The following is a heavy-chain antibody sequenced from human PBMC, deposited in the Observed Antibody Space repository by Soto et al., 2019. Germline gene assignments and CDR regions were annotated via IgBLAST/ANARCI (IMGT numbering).Heavy chain of an antibody. CDR3: ARVGLGDGYYGMDV. CDR2: ISSSSSTI. J-gene: IGHJ6*02. D-gene: IGHD3-10*01. CDR1: GFTFSSYA. V-gene: IGHV3-48*02. Sequence: EVQLVESGGGLVQPGGSLRLSCAASGFTFSSYAMNWVRQAPGKGLEWVSYISSSSSTIYYADSVKGRFTISRDNAKNSLYLQMNSLRDEDTAVYYCARVGLGDGYYGMDVWGQGTTVTVSS.